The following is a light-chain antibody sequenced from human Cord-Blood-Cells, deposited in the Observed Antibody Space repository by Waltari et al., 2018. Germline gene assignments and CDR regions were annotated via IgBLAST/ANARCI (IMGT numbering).Light chain of an antibody. CDR1: QGISSY. V-gene: IGKV1-9*01. J-gene: IGKJ3*01. CDR2: AAS. CDR3: QQLNSYPRT. Sequence: IQLTQYPSSLSASVGDRVTITCRASQGISSYLAWYQQKPGKAPKLLIYAASTLQSGVPSRFSGSGSGTDFTLTISSLQPEDFATYYCQQLNSYPRTFGPGTKVDIK.